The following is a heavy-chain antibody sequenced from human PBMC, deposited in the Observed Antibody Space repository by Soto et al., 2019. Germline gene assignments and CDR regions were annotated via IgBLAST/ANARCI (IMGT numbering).Heavy chain of an antibody. CDR2: ISSNGGST. V-gene: IGHV3-64D*08. D-gene: IGHD4-17*01. Sequence: GGSLRLSCSASGFTFSSYAMHWVRHAPGKGLEYVSAISSNGGSTYYADSVRGRFTISRDNSKNTLYLQMSSLRAEDTAVFYCVKAYGDYNQLIYWGQGTLVTVSS. J-gene: IGHJ4*02. CDR3: VKAYGDYNQLIY. CDR1: GFTFSSYA.